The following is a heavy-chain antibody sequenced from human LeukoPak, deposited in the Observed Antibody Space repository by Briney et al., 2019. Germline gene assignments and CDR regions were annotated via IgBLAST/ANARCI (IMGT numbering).Heavy chain of an antibody. CDR1: GFTFSSYE. CDR3: ARGRAYDSSGYGPFDY. D-gene: IGHD3-22*01. J-gene: IGHJ4*02. V-gene: IGHV3-48*03. Sequence: LTGGSLRLSCAASGFTFSSYEMNWVRQAPGKGLEWVSYISSSGSTIYYADSVKGRFTISRDNAKNSLYLQMNSLRAEDTAVYYCARGRAYDSSGYGPFDYWGQGTLVTVSS. CDR2: ISSSGSTI.